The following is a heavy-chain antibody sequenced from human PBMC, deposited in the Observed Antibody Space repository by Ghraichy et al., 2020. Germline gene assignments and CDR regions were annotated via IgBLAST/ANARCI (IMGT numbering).Heavy chain of an antibody. CDR1: GGSISTTSYH. D-gene: IGHD6-25*01. CDR2: IFYSGNT. CDR3: TREAAGAADY. V-gene: IGHV4-39*02. Sequence: SQTLLLTCTVSGGSISTTSYHWGWVRQPPGKGLEWIGSIFYSGNTYYSPSLQSRVTISVDTSKNRFSLTLSSMTAADTAVYFCTREAAGAADYWGQGTLVTVSS. J-gene: IGHJ4*02.